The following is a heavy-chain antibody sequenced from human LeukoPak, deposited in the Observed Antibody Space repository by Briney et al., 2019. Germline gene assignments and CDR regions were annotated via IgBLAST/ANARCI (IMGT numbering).Heavy chain of an antibody. D-gene: IGHD3-10*01. J-gene: IGHJ6*03. Sequence: PSETLSLTCTVSGGSISSYYWSWIRQSPGKGLEWIGSIYYSGITDYNPSLKSRASISVDTSKNQFSLKLSSVTAADTAVYYCARHVLFYYLYHMDVWGKGTTVTVSS. CDR3: ARHVLFYYLYHMDV. CDR2: IYYSGIT. CDR1: GGSISSYY. V-gene: IGHV4-59*08.